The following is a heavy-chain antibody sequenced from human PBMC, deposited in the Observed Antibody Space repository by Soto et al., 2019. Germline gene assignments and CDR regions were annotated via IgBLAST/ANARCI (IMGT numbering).Heavy chain of an antibody. Sequence: PGGSLRLSCTASGFIFSDYYMSWIRQAPGKGPEWVSDISNSGRITHHADSVEGRFTISRDNAKDSLYLQMNSLRPEDSAIYYCARDHGGGGLTLEYWGQGTLVTVSS. CDR3: ARDHGGGGLTLEY. V-gene: IGHV3-11*01. CDR2: ISNSGRIT. J-gene: IGHJ4*02. CDR1: GFIFSDYY. D-gene: IGHD3-16*01.